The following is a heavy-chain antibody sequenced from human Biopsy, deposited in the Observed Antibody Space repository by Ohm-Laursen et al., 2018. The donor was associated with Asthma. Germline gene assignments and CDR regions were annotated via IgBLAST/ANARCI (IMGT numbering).Heavy chain of an antibody. Sequence: VASVKVSCNASGYTFTSYAMHWVRQAPGQRLKWMGWINAGNGNTKYSQKFQGRVTITRDTSASTAYMELSSLRSEDTAVYYCASCIAVADSDAFDIWGQGTMVTVSS. D-gene: IGHD6-19*01. J-gene: IGHJ3*02. CDR3: ASCIAVADSDAFDI. CDR1: GYTFTSYA. V-gene: IGHV1-3*01. CDR2: INAGNGNT.